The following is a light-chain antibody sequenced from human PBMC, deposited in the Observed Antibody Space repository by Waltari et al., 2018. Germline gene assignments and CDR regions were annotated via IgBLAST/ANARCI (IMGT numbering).Light chain of an antibody. V-gene: IGKV4-1*01. Sequence: DIVMTQSPDSLAVSLGERATINCKSSQTILHNPNNNYYLAWYQQKPGQPPKLLIYWASNRESGVPDRFSGRGSGTDFTLTISSLQAEDVAVYYCQQYDSPPWTFGQGTKVEI. CDR2: WAS. CDR1: QTILHNPNNNYY. CDR3: QQYDSPPWT. J-gene: IGKJ1*01.